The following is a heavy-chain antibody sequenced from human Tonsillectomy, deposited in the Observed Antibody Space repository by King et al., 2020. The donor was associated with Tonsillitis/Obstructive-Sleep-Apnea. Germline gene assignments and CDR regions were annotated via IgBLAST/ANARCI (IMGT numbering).Heavy chain of an antibody. J-gene: IGHJ4*02. CDR3: VRSSGLYYFDY. CDR1: GYTFTSYA. Sequence: QLVQSGAEVKKPGASVKVSCKASGYTFTSYALQWVRQAPGQRLEWMGWIITGNGNTKYSQNFQDRVTITRETSASTASMELSSLTSEDTAVYYCVRSSGLYYFDYWGQGTLVTVSS. CDR2: IITGNGNT. D-gene: IGHD6-19*01. V-gene: IGHV1-3*04.